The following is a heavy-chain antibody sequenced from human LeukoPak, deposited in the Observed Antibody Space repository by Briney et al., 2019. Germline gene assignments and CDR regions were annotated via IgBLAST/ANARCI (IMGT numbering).Heavy chain of an antibody. CDR1: GFTFSSYS. D-gene: IGHD6-6*01. Sequence: AGGSLRLPCAASGFTFSSYSMNWVRQAPGKGLEWVTPMSSSSSYIYYADSVKGRFTISRDNAKNSLYLQMNSLRAEDTAVYYCASGKRQLAPPGYFQHWGQGTLVTVSS. V-gene: IGHV3-21*01. CDR2: MSSSSSYI. CDR3: ASGKRQLAPPGYFQH. J-gene: IGHJ1*01.